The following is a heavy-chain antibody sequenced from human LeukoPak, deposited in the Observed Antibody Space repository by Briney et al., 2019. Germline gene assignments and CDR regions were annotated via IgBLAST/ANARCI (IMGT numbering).Heavy chain of an antibody. CDR3: ARDSGFSGTQRGEY. CDR2: INWNSGSI. Sequence: GGSLRLSCAASGLTFDDYAMHWVRHTPGKGLEWVSGINWNSGSIDYADSVKGRFTISRDNSKNTLYLQMNSLRSEDTAVYFCARDSGFSGTQRGEYWGHGTLVTVSS. D-gene: IGHD3/OR15-3a*01. CDR1: GLTFDDYA. V-gene: IGHV3-9*01. J-gene: IGHJ4*01.